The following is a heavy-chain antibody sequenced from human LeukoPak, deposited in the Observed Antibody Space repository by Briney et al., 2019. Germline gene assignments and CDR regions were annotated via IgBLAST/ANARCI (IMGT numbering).Heavy chain of an antibody. CDR1: GFTFTDYS. CDR2: ISSSGSTI. Sequence: GGSLRLSCAASGFTFTDYSVSWIRQAPGKGLEWVSYISSSGSTIYYADSVKGRFTISRDNAKNSLYLQMNSLRAEDTAVYYCAREGLTPRWDYWGQGTLVTVSS. J-gene: IGHJ4*02. D-gene: IGHD1-14*01. V-gene: IGHV3-11*01. CDR3: AREGLTPRWDY.